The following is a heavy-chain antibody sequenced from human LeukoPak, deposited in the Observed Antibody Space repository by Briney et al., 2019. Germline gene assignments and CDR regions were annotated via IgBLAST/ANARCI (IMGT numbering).Heavy chain of an antibody. Sequence: GGSLRLSCAASGFTFSSYWMHWVRQAPGKGLVWVSRINSGGSSTSYADSVKGRFTISRDNAKNTLYLQMNSLRAEDTAVYYCARVSWAFYYQYGMDVWGKGTTVTVSS. J-gene: IGHJ6*04. CDR2: INSGGSST. CDR3: ARVSWAFYYQYGMDV. CDR1: GFTFSSYW. V-gene: IGHV3-74*01. D-gene: IGHD3-10*01.